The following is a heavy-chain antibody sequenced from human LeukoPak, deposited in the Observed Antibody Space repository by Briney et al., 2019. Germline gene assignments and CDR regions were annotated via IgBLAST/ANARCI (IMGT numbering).Heavy chain of an antibody. CDR2: ISAYNGNT. J-gene: IGHJ5*02. CDR1: GYTFTSYG. D-gene: IGHD5-24*01. Sequence: ASVKVSCKASGYTFTSYGISWVRQAPGQGLEWMGWISAYNGNTNYAQKLQGRVTMTTDTSTSTAYMELRSLRSDDTAVYYCARDRDGYIEGWFDPWGQGTLVTVSS. V-gene: IGHV1-18*01. CDR3: ARDRDGYIEGWFDP.